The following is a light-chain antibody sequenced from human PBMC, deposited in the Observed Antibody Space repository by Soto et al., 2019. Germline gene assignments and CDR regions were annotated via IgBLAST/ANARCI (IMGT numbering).Light chain of an antibody. J-gene: IGKJ1*01. CDR1: QSVGSN. CDR3: QQYNNWPPWT. V-gene: IGKV3-15*01. Sequence: EIVMTQSPATLSVSPGERATLSCRASQSVGSNLAGYQQKPGQAPRLLIYGASTRATGIPARFSGSGSGTEFTLTISGLQSEDFAVYYCQQYNNWPPWTFGQGTKVEIK. CDR2: GAS.